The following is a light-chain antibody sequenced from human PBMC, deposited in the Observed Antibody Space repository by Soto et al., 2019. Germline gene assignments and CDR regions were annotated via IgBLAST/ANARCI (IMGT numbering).Light chain of an antibody. V-gene: IGKV3-20*01. CDR1: QSVSSRY. CDR2: GAS. Sequence: EIVLTQSPGTLSLSPGERATLSCRGSQSVSSRYLAWYQRKPGQAPRLLIYGASSRATGIPDTFSGSGSGTDFTLTISRLEPEDFAVYYCQQYGSSPRLTCGGGTQVDIK. J-gene: IGKJ4*01. CDR3: QQYGSSPRLT.